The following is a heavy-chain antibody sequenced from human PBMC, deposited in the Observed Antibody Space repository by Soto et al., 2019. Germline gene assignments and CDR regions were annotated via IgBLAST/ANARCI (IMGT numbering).Heavy chain of an antibody. CDR1: GFTFSSYA. Sequence: EVQLLESGGGLVQPGGSLKLSCVASGFTFSSYAMSWVRQAPGKGLEWVSAISGSVGSTYYADSVRGRFTISRDNSKNTLYLQMNNLRAEDTAVYYCAKDHLFSGWTSGGYFDYWGQGALVTVSS. J-gene: IGHJ4*02. CDR3: AKDHLFSGWTSGGYFDY. CDR2: ISGSVGST. V-gene: IGHV3-23*01. D-gene: IGHD6-19*01.